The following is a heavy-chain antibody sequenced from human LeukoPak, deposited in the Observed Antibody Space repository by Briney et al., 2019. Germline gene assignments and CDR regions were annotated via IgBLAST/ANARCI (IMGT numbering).Heavy chain of an antibody. J-gene: IGHJ4*02. V-gene: IGHV4-39*01. Sequence: SETLSLTCTVSGGSISSSVSYWGWIRQPPRKGLEWIASIHYSGTTYYNPSLKSRVTISIDTSKNQFSLRLTSVTAADTAVYYCARQTGSGLFILPGGQGTLVTVSS. D-gene: IGHD3/OR15-3a*01. CDR3: ARQTGSGLFILP. CDR1: GGSISSSVSY. CDR2: IHYSGTT.